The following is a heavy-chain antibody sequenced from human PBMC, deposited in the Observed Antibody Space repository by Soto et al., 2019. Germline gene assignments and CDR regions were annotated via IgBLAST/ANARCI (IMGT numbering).Heavy chain of an antibody. D-gene: IGHD5-18*01. CDR3: AKSLAAMVTPANQSFDY. CDR2: ISGSGGST. Sequence: GGSLRLSCAASGFTFSSYAMSWVRQAPGKGLEWVSAISGSGGSTYYADSVKGRFTISRDNSKNTLYLQMNSLRAEDTAVYYCAKSLAAMVTPANQSFDYWGQGTLVTVSS. CDR1: GFTFSSYA. J-gene: IGHJ4*02. V-gene: IGHV3-23*01.